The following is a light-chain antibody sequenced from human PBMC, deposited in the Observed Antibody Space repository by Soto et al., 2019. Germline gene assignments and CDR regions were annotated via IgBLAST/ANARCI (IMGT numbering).Light chain of an antibody. J-gene: IGKJ5*01. Sequence: EIVLTQSPATLSLSPWERATLSCRASPSVANFVAWYQQKPGQAPRLLIYGAFNRATGIPARFSGSGSGTDFTLTISSLEPEDSAVYYCQQRNIWPPVTFGHGTRLEI. CDR3: QQRNIWPPVT. V-gene: IGKV3-11*01. CDR2: GAF. CDR1: PSVANF.